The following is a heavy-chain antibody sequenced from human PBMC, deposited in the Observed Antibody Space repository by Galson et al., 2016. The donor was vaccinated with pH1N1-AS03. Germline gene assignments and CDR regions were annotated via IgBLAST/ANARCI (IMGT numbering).Heavy chain of an antibody. Sequence: QSGAEVKKPGESLKISCKGSGYTFSDYWIGWVRQMPGKGLEWMGIIYPGDSDTRYSPSFQGQVTISVDKSVSTAYLQWSSLRASDTAIYFCARHLGPTGEGQVRDVLKIWGQGTMVTVSS. CDR1: GYTFSDYW. J-gene: IGHJ3*02. CDR3: ARHLGPTGEGQVRDVLKI. V-gene: IGHV5-51*01. D-gene: IGHD7-27*01. CDR2: IYPGDSDT.